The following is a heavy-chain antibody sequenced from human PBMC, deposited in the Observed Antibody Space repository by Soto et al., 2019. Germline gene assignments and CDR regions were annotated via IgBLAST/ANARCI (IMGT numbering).Heavy chain of an antibody. CDR2: IPHDRTYQ. V-gene: IGHV3-30*19. Sequence: QVQLVESGGGVVQPGGSLRLSCTASGFTFSSYGMHWVRQAPGKGLQWVAVIPHDRTYQYYLDSVKGRFTISRDNSKDTLYLQMNSLRVEDTAVYYCVRDDDNLDNGLDHWGQGTLVTVSS. D-gene: IGHD1-1*01. J-gene: IGHJ4*02. CDR3: VRDDDNLDNGLDH. CDR1: GFTFSSYG.